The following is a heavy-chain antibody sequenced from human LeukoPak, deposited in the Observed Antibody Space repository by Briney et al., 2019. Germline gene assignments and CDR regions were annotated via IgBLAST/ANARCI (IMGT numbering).Heavy chain of an antibody. CDR1: GFTFRTYG. CDR3: AREVDSGSPGPGY. J-gene: IGHJ4*02. V-gene: IGHV3-33*01. D-gene: IGHD5-12*01. CDR2: IWYDGSNK. Sequence: PGGSLRLSCAASGFTFRTYGMHWVRQAPGRGLEWVAVIWYDGSNKYYADSVKGRFTISRDNSENTLYPQMNSLRAEDTAVYYCAREVDSGSPGPGYWGQGTLVTVSS.